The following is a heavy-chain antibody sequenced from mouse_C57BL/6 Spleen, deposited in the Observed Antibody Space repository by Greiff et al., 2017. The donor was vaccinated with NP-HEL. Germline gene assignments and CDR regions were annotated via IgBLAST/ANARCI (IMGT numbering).Heavy chain of an antibody. CDR1: GYTFTDYY. J-gene: IGHJ4*01. Sequence: EVQLQQSGPVLVKPGASVKMSCKASGYTFTDYYMNWVKQSHGKSLEWIGVINPYNGGTSYNQKFKGKATLTVDKSSSTAYMELNSLTSEDAAVYYWARKGLYVYAMDYWGQGTSVTVSS. CDR3: ARKGLYVYAMDY. CDR2: INPYNGGT. V-gene: IGHV1-19*01. D-gene: IGHD6-1*01.